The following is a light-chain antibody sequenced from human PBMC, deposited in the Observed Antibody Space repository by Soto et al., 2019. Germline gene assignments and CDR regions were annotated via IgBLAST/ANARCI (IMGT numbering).Light chain of an antibody. V-gene: IGLV2-14*01. CDR1: SSDVGGYNY. J-gene: IGLJ1*01. CDR2: DVS. CDR3: SSYTSTSTFV. Sequence: QSALTQPASVSGSPGQSITISCTGSSSDVGGYNYVSWYQQHPGKAPKLMIYDVSNRPSGVSNRFSGSKSGNTASLTISGLQAEDEAVFYCSSYTSTSTFVFRSGTKVTVL.